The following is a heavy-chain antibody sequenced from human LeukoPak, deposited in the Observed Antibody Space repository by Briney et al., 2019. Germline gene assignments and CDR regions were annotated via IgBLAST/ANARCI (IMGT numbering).Heavy chain of an antibody. D-gene: IGHD1-26*01. CDR1: GFIFRSFG. CDR3: TRDEEGASREFDY. J-gene: IGHJ4*02. CDR2: ISSSSSYI. V-gene: IGHV3-21*01. Sequence: KTGGSLRLSCRASGFIFRSFGMHWVRQAPGKGLEWVSSISSSSSYIYYADSVKGRFTISRDNAKSSLCLQMNSLRVEDTAVYYCTRDEEGASREFDYWGQGALVTVSS.